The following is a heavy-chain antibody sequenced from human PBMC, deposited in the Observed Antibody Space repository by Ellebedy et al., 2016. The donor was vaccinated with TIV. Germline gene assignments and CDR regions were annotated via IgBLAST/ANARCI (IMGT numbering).Heavy chain of an antibody. CDR1: GYSFTSYW. CDR3: ASLPNTAAANP. CDR2: IYPDDADP. D-gene: IGHD4-17*01. V-gene: IGHV5-51*01. Sequence: GESLKISXKASGYSFTSYWIGWVRQTPGKGLEWIGKIYPDDADPTYSPPFEGQVIISADKSTNTAYLQWNSLRASHSAIYYCASLPNTAAANPWGQGTLVTVSS. J-gene: IGHJ5*02.